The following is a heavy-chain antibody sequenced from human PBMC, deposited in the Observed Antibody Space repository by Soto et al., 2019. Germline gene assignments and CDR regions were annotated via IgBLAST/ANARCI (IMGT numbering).Heavy chain of an antibody. CDR1: GGSISSGDYF. D-gene: IGHD3-9*01. CDR2: ISSIGST. Sequence: QVQLQESGPGLVKPSQTLSLTCTASGGSISSGDYFWSWIRQCPGKGLECIGYISSIGSTYYNPSPKSRVSVSRDTSKNQFTLKLSSVTTTDTAVYYCARGLVIRPYYYHGMDVWGQGTTVTVSS. V-gene: IGHV4-30-4*01. J-gene: IGHJ6*02. CDR3: ARGLVIRPYYYHGMDV.